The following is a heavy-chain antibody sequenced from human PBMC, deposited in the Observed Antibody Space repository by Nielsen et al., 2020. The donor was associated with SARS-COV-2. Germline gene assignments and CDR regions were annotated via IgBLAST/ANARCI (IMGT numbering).Heavy chain of an antibody. J-gene: IGHJ4*02. V-gene: IGHV3-74*01. CDR3: AREDYYDSSGDY. Sequence: SLKLSCAASGFTFSSYAMSWVRQAPGKGLVWVSRINSDGSSTSSADSVKGRFTISRDNAKNTLYLQMNSLRAEDTARYCGAREDYYDSSGDYWGQGTLVTVSS. CDR1: GFTFSSYA. CDR2: INSDGSST. D-gene: IGHD3-22*01.